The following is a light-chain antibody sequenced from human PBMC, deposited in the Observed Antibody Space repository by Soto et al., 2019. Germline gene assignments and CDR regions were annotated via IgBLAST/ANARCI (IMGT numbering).Light chain of an antibody. CDR3: QQYNSYSTWT. Sequence: DIQMTQSPSTLSASVGDRVTITCRASQSISSWLAWYQQKPGKAPKLLIYKASSLESGVPSRFSGSGSGTEFTLTISSPQPDDFATYYCQQYNSYSTWTFGQGTKVDI. CDR1: QSISSW. J-gene: IGKJ1*01. CDR2: KAS. V-gene: IGKV1-5*03.